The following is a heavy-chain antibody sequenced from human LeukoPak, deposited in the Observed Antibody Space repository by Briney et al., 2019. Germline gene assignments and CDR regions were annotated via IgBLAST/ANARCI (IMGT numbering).Heavy chain of an antibody. CDR2: ISWNSGSI. V-gene: IGHV3-9*01. J-gene: IGHJ4*02. Sequence: GGSLRLACAASGFTFDDYAMHWVRQAPGKGLEWVSGISWNSGSIGYADSVKGRFTISRDNSKNTLYLQMNSLRAEDTAVYYCAKGSGSLDYWGQGTLVTVSS. CDR3: AKGSGSLDY. D-gene: IGHD3-10*01. CDR1: GFTFDDYA.